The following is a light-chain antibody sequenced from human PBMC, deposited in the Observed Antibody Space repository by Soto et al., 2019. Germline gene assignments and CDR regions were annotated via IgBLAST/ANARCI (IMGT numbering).Light chain of an antibody. CDR3: QQRSNWPPWT. J-gene: IGKJ1*01. CDR1: QSVSSY. V-gene: IGKV3-11*01. CDR2: DAS. Sequence: EIVLTQSPSTLSFSPWERSTLSFMASQSVSSYLAWYQQKPGQVPRLLIYDASNRATGTPARFSGSGSGTDFTLTISSLEPEDFAVYYCQQRSNWPPWTFGQGTKVDIK.